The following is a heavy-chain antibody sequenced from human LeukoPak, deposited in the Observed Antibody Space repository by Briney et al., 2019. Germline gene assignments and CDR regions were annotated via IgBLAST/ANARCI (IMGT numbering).Heavy chain of an antibody. J-gene: IGHJ4*02. V-gene: IGHV6-1*01. D-gene: IGHD2-21*02. Sequence: QTLSLTCAISGDSVSRYSAAWNWIRQSPSRGLEWLGRTYYKSKWSNNYAVSVKSRITINPDTSKNQFSLLLNSVTPEDTAVYYCARGAPEGDYYFDLWGQGTLVTVSS. CDR3: ARGAPEGDYYFDL. CDR2: TYYKSKWSN. CDR1: GDSVSRYSAA.